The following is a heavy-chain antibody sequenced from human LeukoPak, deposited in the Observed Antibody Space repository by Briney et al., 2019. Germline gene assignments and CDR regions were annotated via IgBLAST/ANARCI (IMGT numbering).Heavy chain of an antibody. J-gene: IGHJ4*02. Sequence: GGSLRLSCAASGFTFSSYSMNWVRQAPGKGLEWVSGISWNSGSIGYADSVKGRFTISRDNAKNSLYLQMNRLRAEDTALYYCAKSGYDSSGYRGPFDYWGQGTLVTVSS. CDR3: AKSGYDSSGYRGPFDY. V-gene: IGHV3-9*01. CDR1: GFTFSSYS. D-gene: IGHD3-22*01. CDR2: ISWNSGSI.